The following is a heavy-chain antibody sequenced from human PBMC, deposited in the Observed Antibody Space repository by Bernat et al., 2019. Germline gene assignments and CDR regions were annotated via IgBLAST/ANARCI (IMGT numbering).Heavy chain of an antibody. CDR2: IYSGCST. CDR1: GFTVSSNY. V-gene: IGHV3-53*01. D-gene: IGHD1-1*01. CDR3: ARDQPGGTGYYYYMDV. J-gene: IGHJ6*03. Sequence: EVQLVESGGGLIQPGGSLRLSCAASGFTVSSNYMSWVRQAPGKGLERVSVIYSGCSTYYADTVNRRFTISRNNSKTTLYIEMNSLRAEDTAVYYCARDQPGGTGYYYYMDVWGKGTTVTVSS.